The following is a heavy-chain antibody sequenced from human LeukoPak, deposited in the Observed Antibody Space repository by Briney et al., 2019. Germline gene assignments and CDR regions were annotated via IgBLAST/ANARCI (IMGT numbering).Heavy chain of an antibody. V-gene: IGHV1-46*01. D-gene: IGHD3-16*02. CDR2: INPSGGST. Sequence: ASVKVSCKASGYTFTIYYMHWVRQAPGQGLEWMGIINPSGGSTSYAQKFQGRVTMTRDTSTSTVYMELSSLRSEDTAVYYCARDYDYVWGSYRYSFDYWGQGTLVTVSS. CDR3: ARDYDYVWGSYRYSFDY. J-gene: IGHJ4*02. CDR1: GYTFTIYY.